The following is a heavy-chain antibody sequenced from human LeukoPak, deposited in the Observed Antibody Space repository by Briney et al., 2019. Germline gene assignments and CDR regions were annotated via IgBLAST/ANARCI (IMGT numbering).Heavy chain of an antibody. V-gene: IGHV3-48*04. D-gene: IGHD3-10*02. CDR2: ISSSGSTI. J-gene: IGHJ6*04. CDR3: AELGITMIGGV. CDR1: EFSFSSYN. Sequence: GGSLRLSCAASEFSFSSYNMNWVRQAPGKGLEWVSYISSSGSTIYYADSVKGRFTISRDNAKNSLYLQMNSLRAEDTAVYYCAELGITMIGGVWGKGTTVTISS.